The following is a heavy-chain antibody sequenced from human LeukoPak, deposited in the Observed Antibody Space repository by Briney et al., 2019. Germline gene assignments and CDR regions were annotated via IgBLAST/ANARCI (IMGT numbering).Heavy chain of an antibody. CDR1: GYTFTSYD. CDR3: ARYRDYVWGSYRPRDILFDY. V-gene: IGHV1-8*03. D-gene: IGHD3-16*02. Sequence: ASVKVSCKASGYTFTSYDINWVRQATGQGLEWMGWMNPNSGNTGYAQKFQGRVTITRNTSISTAYMELSSLRAEDTAVYYCARYRDYVWGSYRPRDILFDYWGQGTLVTVSS. CDR2: MNPNSGNT. J-gene: IGHJ4*02.